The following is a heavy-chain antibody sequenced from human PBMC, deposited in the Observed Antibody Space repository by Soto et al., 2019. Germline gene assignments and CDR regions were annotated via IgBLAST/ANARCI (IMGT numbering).Heavy chain of an antibody. Sequence: KPSETLSLTCTVSGGSISSYYWSWIRQPPGKGLEWIGYIYYSGSTNYNPSLKSRVTISVDTSKNQFSLKLSSVTAADTAVYYCARARPYYYGSGSYGGMDVWGQGTTVTVSS. J-gene: IGHJ6*02. V-gene: IGHV4-59*01. D-gene: IGHD3-10*01. CDR2: IYYSGST. CDR3: ARARPYYYGSGSYGGMDV. CDR1: GGSISSYY.